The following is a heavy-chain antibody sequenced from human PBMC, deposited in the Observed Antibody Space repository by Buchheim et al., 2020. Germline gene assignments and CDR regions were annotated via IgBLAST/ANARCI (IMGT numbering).Heavy chain of an antibody. D-gene: IGHD6-13*01. CDR3: ARDNWAAAGHRNNYYYYGMDV. CDR1: GYRFSDYW. CDR2: IKQDGSEK. J-gene: IGHJ6*02. V-gene: IGHV3-7*01. Sequence: EVQLVESGGGLVQPGGSLRLSCAASGYRFSDYWMNWVRQAPGKGLEWVANIKQDGSEKYYVDSVKGRFTISRDNAKNSLYLQMNSLRAEDTAVYYCARDNWAAAGHRNNYYYYGMDVWGQGTT.